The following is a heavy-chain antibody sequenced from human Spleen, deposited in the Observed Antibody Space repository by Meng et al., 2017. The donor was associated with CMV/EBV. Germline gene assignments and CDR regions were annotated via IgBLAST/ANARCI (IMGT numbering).Heavy chain of an antibody. J-gene: IGHJ4*02. D-gene: IGHD2-21*01. CDR2: KYGDGST. Sequence: GESLKISCAASGFSVSSDYMSWVRQAPGKGPEWVSVKYGDGSTYYVDSVKGRFTISRDNSKNTLYLQMNSLRVEDTAVYYCARHMNPEYWGQGTLVTVSS. V-gene: IGHV3-66*02. CDR3: ARHMNPEY. CDR1: GFSVSSDY.